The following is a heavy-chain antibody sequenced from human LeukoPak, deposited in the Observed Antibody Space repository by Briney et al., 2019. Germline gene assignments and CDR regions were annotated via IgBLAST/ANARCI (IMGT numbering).Heavy chain of an antibody. J-gene: IGHJ5*02. CDR1: GGSISSYY. CDR2: IYHSGST. Sequence: SETLSLTCTVSGGSISSYYWSWIRQPPGKGLEWIGYIYHSGSTYYNPSLKSRVTISVDRSKNQFSLKLSSVTAADTAVYYCARGLILRCYPRFDPWGQGTLVTVSS. D-gene: IGHD2-8*01. V-gene: IGHV4-59*12. CDR3: ARGLILRCYPRFDP.